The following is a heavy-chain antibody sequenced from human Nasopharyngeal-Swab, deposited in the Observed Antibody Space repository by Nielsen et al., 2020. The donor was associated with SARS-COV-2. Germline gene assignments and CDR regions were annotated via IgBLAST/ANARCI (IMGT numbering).Heavy chain of an antibody. CDR3: ATGACDY. Sequence: GGSLRLSCAVSGFSISSTFINWVRQAPGKGLEWISLINSAGEGVYGDSVKGRFTISRDTSKNTVSLQMNSLRAEDTAVYYRATGACDYWGQGALVTVSS. J-gene: IGHJ4*02. V-gene: IGHV3-53*01. CDR2: INSAGEG. CDR1: GFSISSTF.